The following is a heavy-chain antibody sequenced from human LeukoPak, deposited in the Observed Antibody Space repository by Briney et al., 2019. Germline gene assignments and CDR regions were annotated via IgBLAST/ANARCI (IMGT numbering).Heavy chain of an antibody. Sequence: SETLSLTCTVSGASISGYYWSWLRQPAGKGPEWLGRINTSGTTSYDPSLKSRVTMSVDTSKNQFSLKLTSVTAADTAVYYCARGLSASYDFNWFDSWGQGTLVTVSS. CDR1: GASISGYY. CDR2: INTSGTT. D-gene: IGHD2/OR15-2a*01. J-gene: IGHJ5*01. V-gene: IGHV4-4*07. CDR3: ARGLSASYDFNWFDS.